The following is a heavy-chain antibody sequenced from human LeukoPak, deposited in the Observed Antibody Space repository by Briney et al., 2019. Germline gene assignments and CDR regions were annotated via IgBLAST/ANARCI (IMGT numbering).Heavy chain of an antibody. CDR2: INGSAVNT. J-gene: IGHJ4*02. CDR3: AKDQVRSDCSAGSCYPFDY. V-gene: IGHV3-23*01. D-gene: IGHD2-15*01. Sequence: PGGSLRLSCAASGFTFSSYAMTWVRQTPGQGLEWVSTINGSAVNTYYADSVKGRSTISRDNSKNTLYLQMNSLRVEDTAVYYCAKDQVRSDCSAGSCYPFDYWGQGTLVTVSS. CDR1: GFTFSSYA.